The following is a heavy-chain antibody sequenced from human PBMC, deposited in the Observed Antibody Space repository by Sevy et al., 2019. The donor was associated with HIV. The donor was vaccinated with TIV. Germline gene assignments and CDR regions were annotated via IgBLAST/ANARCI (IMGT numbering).Heavy chain of an antibody. D-gene: IGHD3-22*01. V-gene: IGHV5-51*01. CDR1: GYSFTPYW. CDR2: VYPRDSDT. CDR3: ARLSSSGYEY. J-gene: IGHJ4*02. Sequence: GESLKISCKASGYSFTPYWIGWVRQMPGKGLEWMGIVYPRDSDTRYSPSFQGHVTIPADKSISTAYLQWSSLKASDTAMYYCARLSSSGYEYWGQGTLVTVSS.